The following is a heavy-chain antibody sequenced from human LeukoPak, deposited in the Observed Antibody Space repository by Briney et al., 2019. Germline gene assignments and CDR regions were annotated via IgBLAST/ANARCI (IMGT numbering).Heavy chain of an antibody. CDR3: AREDGSQLAY. Sequence: GGSLRLSCATSGFTFSNYEMSWVRQTPGKGLEWVSYISSSGSSTYYADSVKGRFTISRDNAKSSLCLQMDSLRAGDTAVYYCAREDGSQLAYWGRGTLVTVSS. CDR2: ISSSGSST. J-gene: IGHJ4*02. D-gene: IGHD1-26*01. V-gene: IGHV3-48*03. CDR1: GFTFSNYE.